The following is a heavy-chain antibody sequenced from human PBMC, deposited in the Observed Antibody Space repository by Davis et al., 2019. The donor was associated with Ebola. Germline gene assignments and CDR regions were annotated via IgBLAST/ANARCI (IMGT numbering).Heavy chain of an antibody. CDR2: INPSGGST. D-gene: IGHD6-19*01. CDR1: GYTFTSYY. Sequence: ASVKVSCKASGYTFTSYYMHWVRQAPGQGLEWMGIINPSGGSTSYAQKFQGRVTMTRDTSTSTVYMELSSLRSEDTAAYYCARSQHRYIAVAGLDYWGQGTLVTVSS. J-gene: IGHJ4*02. V-gene: IGHV1-46*01. CDR3: ARSQHRYIAVAGLDY.